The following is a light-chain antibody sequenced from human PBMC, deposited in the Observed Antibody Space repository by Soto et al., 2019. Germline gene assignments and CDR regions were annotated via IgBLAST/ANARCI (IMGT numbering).Light chain of an antibody. CDR2: GAS. Sequence: EIVLTQSPGTLSLSPGERATLSCRASQSVDSKYLAWYQQKPGQAPRILIYGASTRATGIPARFSGSGSGTEFTLTINSLQSEDFAVYYCQQYNNWPRTFGQGTKVDIK. CDR3: QQYNNWPRT. CDR1: QSVDSKY. V-gene: IGKV3-15*01. J-gene: IGKJ1*01.